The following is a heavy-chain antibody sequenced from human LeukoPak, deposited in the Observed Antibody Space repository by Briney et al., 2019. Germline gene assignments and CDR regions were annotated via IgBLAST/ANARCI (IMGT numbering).Heavy chain of an antibody. CDR1: CGSISSSSYY. CDR2: IYYSGST. CDR3: ARGNYYDSSGYYPLADAFDI. V-gene: IGHV4-39*01. J-gene: IGHJ3*02. Sequence: PSETLSLTCTVSCGSISSSSYYWGWIRQPPGKGLEWIGSIYYSGSTYYNPSLKSRVIISVDTSKNQFSLKQSSVTAADSAVYYCARGNYYDSSGYYPLADAFDIWGQGTMVTVSS. D-gene: IGHD3-22*01.